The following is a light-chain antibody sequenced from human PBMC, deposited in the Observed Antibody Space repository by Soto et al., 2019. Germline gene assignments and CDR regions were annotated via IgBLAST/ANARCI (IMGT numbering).Light chain of an antibody. Sequence: QSVLTQPASVSGSPGQAITISCTGTSSDVGGFNFVSWYQHHPYKAPKLMIYDVSNRPSGVSNRFSGSKSGNTASLTISGLQPEDEADYYCSSYTSSSTVVFGGGTKLTVL. V-gene: IGLV2-14*03. CDR2: DVS. CDR1: SSDVGGFNF. J-gene: IGLJ2*01. CDR3: SSYTSSSTVV.